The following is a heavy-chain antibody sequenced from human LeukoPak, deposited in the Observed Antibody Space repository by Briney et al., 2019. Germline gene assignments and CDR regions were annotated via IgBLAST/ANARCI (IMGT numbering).Heavy chain of an antibody. CDR1: GGSISSYY. J-gene: IGHJ4*02. V-gene: IGHV4-59*01. Sequence: PSETLSLTCTVSGGSISSYYWSWIRQPPGKGLEWIGYIYYSGSTNYNPSLKSRVTISVDTSKNQFSLKLSSVTAADTAVYYCARVWSGYYDSSGYYPYYFDYWGQGTLVTVSS. CDR3: ARVWSGYYDSSGYYPYYFDY. D-gene: IGHD3-22*01. CDR2: IYYSGST.